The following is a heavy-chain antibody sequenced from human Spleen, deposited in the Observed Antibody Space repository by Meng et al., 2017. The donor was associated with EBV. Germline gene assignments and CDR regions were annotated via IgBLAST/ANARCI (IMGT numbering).Heavy chain of an antibody. D-gene: IGHD1-26*01. CDR2: IYWDDDK. V-gene: IGHV2-5*02. CDR3: AHIGSSATAFDS. J-gene: IGHJ4*02. Sequence: IIFNESCPTLVKPTQTLNLTCTFSGFSLSTSGVGVAWIRQPPGKALEWLALIYWDDDKYYSPSLNGRVTLTKDTSKSEVVLEMTNVETVDTGTYFCAHIGSSATAFDSWGQGTLVPSPQ. CDR1: GFSLSTSGVG.